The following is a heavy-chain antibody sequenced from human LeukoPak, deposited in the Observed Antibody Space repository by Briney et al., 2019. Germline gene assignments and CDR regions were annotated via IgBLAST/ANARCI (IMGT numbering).Heavy chain of an antibody. CDR2: INTGGST. CDR3: ARDLGYCTNGVCHTRFDY. Sequence: GGSLRLSCAASGFKVSSNYMSWVRQAPGEGLAWVSLINTGGSTYYADSVKGRFTMSRDNSKSMLYLQMDSLRAEDTAVYYCARDLGYCTNGVCHTRFDYWGQGTLVAVSS. V-gene: IGHV3-53*01. CDR1: GFKVSSNY. D-gene: IGHD2-8*01. J-gene: IGHJ4*02.